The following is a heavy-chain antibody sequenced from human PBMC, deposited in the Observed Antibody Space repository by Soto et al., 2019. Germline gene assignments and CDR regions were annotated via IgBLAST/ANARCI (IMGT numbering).Heavy chain of an antibody. CDR2: TSYDGSKK. Sequence: QVQLVESGGGVVQPRRSLRLSCAASGFAFGTYGMHWVRQAPGKGLEWVAVTSYDGSKKYYADSVKGRFTISRDNSNNTVYLQMNSLRLEGTAIYYCAKDRGLADPHYYGLDVWGQGTTVAVSS. V-gene: IGHV3-30*18. CDR3: AKDRGLADPHYYGLDV. CDR1: GFAFGTYG. D-gene: IGHD3-10*01. J-gene: IGHJ6*02.